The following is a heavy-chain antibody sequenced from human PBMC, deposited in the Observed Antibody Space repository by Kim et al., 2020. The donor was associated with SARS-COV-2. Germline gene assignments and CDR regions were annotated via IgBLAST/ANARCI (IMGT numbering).Heavy chain of an antibody. J-gene: IGHJ4*02. CDR3: ARVGIQLWLGFDY. D-gene: IGHD5-18*01. V-gene: IGHV1-18*01. Sequence: YAQKLQGRVTMTTDTSTSTAYMELRSLRSDDTAVYYCARVGIQLWLGFDYWGQGTLVTVSS.